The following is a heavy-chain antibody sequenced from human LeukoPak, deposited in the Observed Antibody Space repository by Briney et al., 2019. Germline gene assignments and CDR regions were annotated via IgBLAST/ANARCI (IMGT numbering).Heavy chain of an antibody. CDR3: ARGRRSGVPAATIAGFDY. D-gene: IGHD2-2*01. J-gene: IGHJ4*02. CDR2: IYHSGST. V-gene: IGHV4-30-2*01. Sequence: SETLSLTCTVSGGSISSGGYYWSWIRQPPGKGLEWIGYIYHSGSTYYNPSLKSRVTISVDRSKNQFSLKLSSVTAADTAVYYCARGRRSGVPAATIAGFDYWGQGTLVTVSS. CDR1: GGSISSGGYY.